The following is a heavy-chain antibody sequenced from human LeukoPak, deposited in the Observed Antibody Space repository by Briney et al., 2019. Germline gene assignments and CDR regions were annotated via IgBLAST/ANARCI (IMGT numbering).Heavy chain of an antibody. D-gene: IGHD6-13*01. CDR3: ARGPLGAARAPTDYFDY. CDR1: GFTFSSYW. V-gene: IGHV3-7*01. J-gene: IGHJ4*02. Sequence: GGSLRLSCAASGFTFSSYWMSWVRQAPGKGREWVANIKQDGSEKYYVDSVKGRFTISRDNAKNSLYLQMNSLRAEDTAVYYCARGPLGAARAPTDYFDYWGQGTLVTVSS. CDR2: IKQDGSEK.